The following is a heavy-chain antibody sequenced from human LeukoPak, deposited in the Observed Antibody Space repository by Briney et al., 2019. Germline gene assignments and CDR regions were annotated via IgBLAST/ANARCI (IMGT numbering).Heavy chain of an antibody. CDR2: INHSGST. D-gene: IGHD4-17*01. Sequence: SETLSLTCAVYGGSFSGYYWSWIRQPPGKGLEWIGEINHSGSTNYNPSLKSRVTISVDTSKNQFSLKLSSVTAADTALYYCARDGIYGAYVFAYWGQGTMVTVSS. CDR1: GGSFSGYY. CDR3: ARDGIYGAYVFAY. V-gene: IGHV4-34*01. J-gene: IGHJ4*02.